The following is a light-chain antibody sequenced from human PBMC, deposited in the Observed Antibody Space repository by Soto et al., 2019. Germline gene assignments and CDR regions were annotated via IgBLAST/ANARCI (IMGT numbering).Light chain of an antibody. CDR2: DAS. V-gene: IGKV3-11*01. J-gene: IGKJ3*01. Sequence: EIVLTPSPGTLSLSPVERATLSCRASQSVNNYLAWYQQRPGQAPRLLIYDASNWATGIPARFSGSGSGTDFTLTISSLEPEDFAVYYCRNRNNRPFSFGPGAKVDIK. CDR1: QSVNNY. CDR3: RNRNNRPFS.